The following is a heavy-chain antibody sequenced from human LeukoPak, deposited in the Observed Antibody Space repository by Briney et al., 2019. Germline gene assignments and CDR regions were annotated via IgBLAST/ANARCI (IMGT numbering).Heavy chain of an antibody. J-gene: IGHJ5*02. V-gene: IGHV3-11*01. Sequence: PGGSLRLSCAASGFTFSDYYMNWIRQAPGKGLEWVSHISRSGSTIYYADSVKGRFTISRDNAKNSLHLQMNSLRAEDTAVYYCARSGAVAGTGNWFDPWGQGTLVTVSS. CDR1: GFTFSDYY. D-gene: IGHD6-19*01. CDR2: ISRSGSTI. CDR3: ARSGAVAGTGNWFDP.